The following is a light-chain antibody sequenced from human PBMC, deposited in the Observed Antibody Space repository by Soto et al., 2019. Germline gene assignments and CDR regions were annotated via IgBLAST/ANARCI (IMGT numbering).Light chain of an antibody. J-gene: IGKJ1*01. CDR3: QQYNDWPLK. CDR1: QSVSSN. Sequence: EIVMTQSPVTLSVSPGERATLSCRASQSVSSNLAWYQQKPGQAPSLLIYGAFTRATGIPARFSGTGSGTELTLTISSLQSEDFALYYCQQYNDWPLKFGKGAKVDI. V-gene: IGKV3-15*01. CDR2: GAF.